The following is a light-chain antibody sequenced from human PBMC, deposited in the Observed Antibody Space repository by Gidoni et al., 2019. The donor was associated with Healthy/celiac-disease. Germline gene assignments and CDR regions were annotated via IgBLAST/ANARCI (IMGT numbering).Light chain of an antibody. CDR3: QQYGT. J-gene: IGKJ1*01. V-gene: IGKV1-5*01. Sequence: DIQMTKSPSTLSASVGDRVTITCRASQSISSWLAWYQQKPGKAPKLLIYDASSLESGVPSRFSGSGSGTEFTLTISSLQPDDFATYYCQQYGTFGQGTKVGIK. CDR1: QSISSW. CDR2: DAS.